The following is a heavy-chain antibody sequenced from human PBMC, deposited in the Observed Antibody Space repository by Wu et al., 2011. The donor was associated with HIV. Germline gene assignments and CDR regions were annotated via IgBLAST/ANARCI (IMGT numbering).Heavy chain of an antibody. J-gene: IGHJ4*02. V-gene: IGHV1-69*05. Sequence: QVRLVQSGAEVKKPGSSVKVSCKTSGGTFSTYAISWVRQAPGQGLEWMGGITPMFGTANYARKFQGRVTMTRNTSISTAYMELSSLRSEDTAVYYCARGIRVYSSSPGYWGQGTLVTVSS. CDR2: ITPMFGTA. D-gene: IGHD6-6*01. CDR3: ARGIRVYSSSPGY. CDR1: GGTFSTYA.